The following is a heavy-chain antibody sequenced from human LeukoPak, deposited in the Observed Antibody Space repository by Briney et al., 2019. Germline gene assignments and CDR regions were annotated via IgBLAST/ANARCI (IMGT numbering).Heavy chain of an antibody. Sequence: ASVKVSCKASGYTFTSYDINWVRQATGQGVEWMGWMNPNSGNTGYAQKFQGRVTMTRNTSISTAYMELSSLRSEDTAVYYCARGPGYSSGWYWFDPWGQGTLVTVSS. J-gene: IGHJ5*02. CDR2: MNPNSGNT. D-gene: IGHD6-19*01. CDR1: GYTFTSYD. CDR3: ARGPGYSSGWYWFDP. V-gene: IGHV1-8*01.